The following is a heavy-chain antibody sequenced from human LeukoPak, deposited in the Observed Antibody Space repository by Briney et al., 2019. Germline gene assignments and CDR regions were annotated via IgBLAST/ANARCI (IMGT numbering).Heavy chain of an antibody. CDR2: IYYSGST. CDR3: ARDSGSYSFDY. CDR1: SGSIFNSNW. J-gene: IGHJ4*02. Sequence: SETLSLTCAVSSGSIFNSNWWSWIRQPPGKGLEWIGSIYYSGSTYYNPSLKSRVTISVDTSKNQFSLKLSSVTAADTAVYYCARDSGSYSFDYWGQGTLVTVSS. V-gene: IGHV4-4*02. D-gene: IGHD1-26*01.